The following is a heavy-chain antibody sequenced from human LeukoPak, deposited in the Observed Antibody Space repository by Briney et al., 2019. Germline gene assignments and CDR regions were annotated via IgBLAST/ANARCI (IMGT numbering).Heavy chain of an antibody. D-gene: IGHD2-8*01. V-gene: IGHV4-34*01. J-gene: IGHJ5*02. CDR2: INHSGSI. Sequence: SETLSLTCAVYGGSFSGYYWSWIRQPPGKGLEWIGEINHSGSINYNPSLKSRVTISVDTSKNQFSLKLSSVTAADTAVYYCARVKGSIVLMVYARGAAFDPWGQGTLVTVSS. CDR1: GGSFSGYY. CDR3: ARVKGSIVLMVYARGAAFDP.